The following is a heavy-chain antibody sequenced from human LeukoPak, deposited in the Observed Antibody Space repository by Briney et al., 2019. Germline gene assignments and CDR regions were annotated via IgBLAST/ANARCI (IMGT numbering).Heavy chain of an antibody. CDR2: INPNGGGT. Sequence: GASVKVSCNASGYTFSDYYIHWVRQAPGQGLEWVGWINPNGGGTNYAQKFQGRVTMTRDTSISTAYMELTSLRSDDTALYYCAGGITGGDYWGQGTLVTVSS. J-gene: IGHJ4*02. D-gene: IGHD1-14*01. CDR3: AGGITGGDY. CDR1: GYTFSDYY. V-gene: IGHV1-2*02.